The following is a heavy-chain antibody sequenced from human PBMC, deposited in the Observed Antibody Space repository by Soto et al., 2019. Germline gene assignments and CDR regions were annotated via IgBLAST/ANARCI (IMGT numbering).Heavy chain of an antibody. CDR1: GFTFSSYA. CDR3: ARDYSGYYFDY. J-gene: IGHJ4*02. D-gene: IGHD1-26*01. CDR2: ISYDGSNK. Sequence: LRRSCAASGFTFSSYAMHWVRQAPGKGLEWVAVISYDGSNKYYADSVKGRFTISRDNSKNTLYLQMNSLRAEDTAVYYCARDYSGYYFDYWGQGTLVTVSS. V-gene: IGHV3-30-3*01.